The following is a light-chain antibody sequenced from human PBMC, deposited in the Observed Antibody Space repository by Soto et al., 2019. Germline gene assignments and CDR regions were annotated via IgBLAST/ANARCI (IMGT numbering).Light chain of an antibody. V-gene: IGLV1-51*02. J-gene: IGLJ1*01. CDR3: GAWGSILRAGV. CDR1: SSNIGNNY. Sequence: QSVLTQPPSVSAAPGQKVTISCSGSSSNIGNNYVSWYQHLPGTAPKLLIYGNDERPSGIPDRFSASKSGTSATLGITGLQTGDEVYYYCGAWGSILRAGVFGSGKKSPS. CDR2: GND.